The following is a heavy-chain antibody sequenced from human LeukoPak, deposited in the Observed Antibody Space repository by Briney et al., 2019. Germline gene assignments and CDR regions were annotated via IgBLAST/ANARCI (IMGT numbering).Heavy chain of an antibody. D-gene: IGHD1-26*01. J-gene: IGHJ6*03. V-gene: IGHV1-2*02. Sequence: ASVKVSCKASGYTFTGYYMHWVRQAPGQGLEWMGWINPNSGGTNYAQKFQGRVTMTRDTSISTAYMELSRVRSDDTAVYYCARDSGSRYYYYMDVWGKGTTVTVSS. CDR3: ARDSGSRYYYYMDV. CDR1: GYTFTGYY. CDR2: INPNSGGT.